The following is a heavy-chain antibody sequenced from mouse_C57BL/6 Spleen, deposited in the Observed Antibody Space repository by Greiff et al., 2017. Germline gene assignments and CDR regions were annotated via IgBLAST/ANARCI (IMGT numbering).Heavy chain of an antibody. D-gene: IGHD1-1*01. V-gene: IGHV1-82*01. CDR3: ARSRYYGSRDYYAMDY. Sequence: QVQLQQSGPELVKPGASVKISCKASGYAFSSSWMNWVKQRPGKGLEWIGRLYPGDGDTNYNGKFKGKATLTADKSSSTAYMQLSSLTSEDSAVYFCARSRYYGSRDYYAMDYWGQGTSVTVSS. CDR2: LYPGDGDT. CDR1: GYAFSSSW. J-gene: IGHJ4*01.